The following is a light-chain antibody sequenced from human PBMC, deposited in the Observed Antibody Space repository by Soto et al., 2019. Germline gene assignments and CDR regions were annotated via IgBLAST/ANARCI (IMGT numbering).Light chain of an antibody. CDR2: GAS. J-gene: IGKJ1*01. CDR1: QSVSSSY. CDR3: QQYVSSWT. V-gene: IGKV3-20*01. Sequence: EIVLTQSPGTLSLSPGERATLSCRASQSVSSSYLAWYQQKPGQSPRLLIYGASSRATGIPDRFSGSGSGTDFTLTISRLEPEDFAVYYCQQYVSSWTFVQGTKVEIK.